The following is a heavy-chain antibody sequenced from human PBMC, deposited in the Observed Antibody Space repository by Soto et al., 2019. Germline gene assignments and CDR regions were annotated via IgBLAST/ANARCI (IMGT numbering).Heavy chain of an antibody. CDR2: INSGGST. CDR1: GFTVSTNY. D-gene: IGHD1-26*01. V-gene: IGHV3-66*01. J-gene: IGHJ4*02. Sequence: GGSPILSSGSSGFTVSTNYMSWFRQAPGKGLEWVSLINSGGSTYYADSVKGRFTISRDNAKNTLYLQMNSLRAEDTAMYFCERDVELQSFDYWCQGTLVTVS. CDR3: ERDVELQSFDY.